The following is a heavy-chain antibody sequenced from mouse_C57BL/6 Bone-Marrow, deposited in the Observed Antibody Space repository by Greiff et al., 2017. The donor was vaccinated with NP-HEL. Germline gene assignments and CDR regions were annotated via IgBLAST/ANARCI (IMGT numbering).Heavy chain of an antibody. CDR3: ARLGSSGYSYFDY. V-gene: IGHV1-82*01. Sequence: LVESGPELVKPGASVKISCKASGYAFSSSWMNWVKQRPGKGLEWIGRIYPGDGDTNYNGKFKGKATLTADKSSSTAYMQLSSLTSEDSAVYFCARLGSSGYSYFDYWGQGTTLTVSS. D-gene: IGHD3-2*02. CDR2: IYPGDGDT. J-gene: IGHJ2*01. CDR1: GYAFSSSW.